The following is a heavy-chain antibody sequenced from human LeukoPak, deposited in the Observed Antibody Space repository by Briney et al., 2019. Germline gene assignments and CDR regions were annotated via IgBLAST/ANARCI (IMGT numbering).Heavy chain of an antibody. V-gene: IGHV3-30-3*01. Sequence: GRSLRLSCAASGFTFSSYAMHWVRQAPGKGLEWVAVISYDGSNKYYADSVKGRFTISRDNSKNTLYLQMNSLRAEDTAVHYCARARVTTGTTRIAFDIWGQGTVVTVSS. CDR3: ARARVTTGTTRIAFDI. J-gene: IGHJ3*02. D-gene: IGHD1-1*01. CDR2: ISYDGSNK. CDR1: GFTFSSYA.